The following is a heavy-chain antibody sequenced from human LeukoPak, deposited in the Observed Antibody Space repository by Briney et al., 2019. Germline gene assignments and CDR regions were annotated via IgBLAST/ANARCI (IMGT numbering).Heavy chain of an antibody. Sequence: SETLSLTCAVYGGSFSGYYWSWIRQPPGKGPEWIGEINHSGSTNYNPSLKSRVTISVDTSKNQFSLKLSSVTAADTAVYYCARWGVRGDGYDYWGQGTLVTVSS. CDR2: INHSGST. CDR3: ARWGVRGDGYDY. V-gene: IGHV4-34*01. CDR1: GGSFSGYY. D-gene: IGHD5-24*01. J-gene: IGHJ4*02.